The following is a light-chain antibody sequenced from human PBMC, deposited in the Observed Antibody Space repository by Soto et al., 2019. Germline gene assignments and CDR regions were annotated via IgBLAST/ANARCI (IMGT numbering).Light chain of an antibody. V-gene: IGLV1-40*01. CDR2: GNS. Sequence: QSVLTPPPSVSGAPGQRVTISCTGSSSDIGAGYDVHWYQQLPGTAPKLLIQGNSNRPSGVPDRFSGSKSGTSSSLAITGLQAEDEADYYCQSYDSSLSGWVFGGGTKLTVL. CDR3: QSYDSSLSGWV. CDR1: SSDIGAGYD. J-gene: IGLJ3*02.